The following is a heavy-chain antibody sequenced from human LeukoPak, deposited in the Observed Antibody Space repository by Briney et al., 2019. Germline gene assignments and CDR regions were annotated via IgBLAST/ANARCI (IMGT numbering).Heavy chain of an antibody. V-gene: IGHV3-21*01. D-gene: IGHD6-13*01. CDR1: GFTFSSYS. Sequence: PGGSLRLSCAASGFTFSSYSMNWVRQAPGKGLEWVSSISSSSSYIYYADSVKGRFTISRDNAKNSLYLQMNSLRAEDTAVYYCARNQGYSSNWSPLTCAFDIWGQGTMVTVSS. CDR2: ISSSSSYI. J-gene: IGHJ3*02. CDR3: ARNQGYSSNWSPLTCAFDI.